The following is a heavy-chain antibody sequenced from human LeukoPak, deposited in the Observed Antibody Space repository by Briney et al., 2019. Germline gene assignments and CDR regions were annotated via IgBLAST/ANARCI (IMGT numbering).Heavy chain of an antibody. D-gene: IGHD4-17*01. J-gene: IGHJ4*02. CDR3: ARDIGYTVTAYFFDY. Sequence: ASVKVSCKASGYTFTGYYMLWVRQAPGQGPEWMGWINPDSGGTHYAQKFQGRVTMTRDTAISTAYMELSRLRSDDTAVYYCARDIGYTVTAYFFDYWGQGTLVTVSS. CDR1: GYTFTGYY. V-gene: IGHV1-2*02. CDR2: INPDSGGT.